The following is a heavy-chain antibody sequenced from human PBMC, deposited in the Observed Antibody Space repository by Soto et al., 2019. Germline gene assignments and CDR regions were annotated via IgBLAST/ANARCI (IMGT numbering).Heavy chain of an antibody. CDR1: GFAFSSYW. V-gene: IGHV3-74*01. D-gene: IGHD2-21*01. J-gene: IGHJ4*02. CDR3: GRDGEYGTPFDY. CDR2: ITGDGTNT. Sequence: EVQLVQSGGGLVQPGGSLRLSCAASGFAFSSYWLHWVRQAPGKGLMIVSRITGDGTNTAYATSVKGRFTISRDNAKNMIYLQMDSLKAEDTAVYDCGRDGEYGTPFDYWGQGALVTVSS.